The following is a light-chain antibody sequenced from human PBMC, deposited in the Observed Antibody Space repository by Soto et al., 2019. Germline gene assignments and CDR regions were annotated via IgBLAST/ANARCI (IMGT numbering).Light chain of an antibody. J-gene: IGLJ2*01. CDR3: CSYAGSSTPLV. Sequence: QSALTQAASVSGSPGQSITISCTGTSSDVESYNFVSWYQQHPGKAPEVMIYEVSKRPSGVSNRFSGSKSGNTASLTISGVHAEDEAYYYCCSYAGSSTPLVFGTGTKLTVL. CDR2: EVS. V-gene: IGLV2-23*02. CDR1: SSDVESYNF.